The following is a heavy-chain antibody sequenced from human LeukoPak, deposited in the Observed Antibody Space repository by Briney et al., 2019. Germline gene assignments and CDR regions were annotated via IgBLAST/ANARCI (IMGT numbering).Heavy chain of an antibody. CDR2: IYYSGST. D-gene: IGHD6-13*01. Sequence: KTSETLSLTCTVSGGSISSYYWSWIRQPPGKGLEWIGYIYYSGSTNYSPSLKSRATISVDTSKNQFSLNLSSVTAADTAVYYCARGLGAAGNSGTDYWGQGTLVTVSS. J-gene: IGHJ4*02. CDR3: ARGLGAAGNSGTDY. CDR1: GGSISSYY. V-gene: IGHV4-59*01.